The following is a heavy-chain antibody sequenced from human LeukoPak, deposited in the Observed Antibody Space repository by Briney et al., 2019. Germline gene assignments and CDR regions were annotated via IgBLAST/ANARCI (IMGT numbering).Heavy chain of an antibody. CDR1: GFTSTIYW. CDR2: IKQGGSEK. V-gene: IGHV3-7*01. D-gene: IGHD4-17*01. CDR3: GRVYGAYAFDF. J-gene: IGHJ4*02. Sequence: GGSLRLSSAASGFTSTIYWMSSVRQTPGKGLEWGGNIKQGGSEKYYVDSVKGRFTISRDNDMNSLYLQMNGVSAEDTAVYCCGRVYGAYAFDFWGQGTLVTVSS.